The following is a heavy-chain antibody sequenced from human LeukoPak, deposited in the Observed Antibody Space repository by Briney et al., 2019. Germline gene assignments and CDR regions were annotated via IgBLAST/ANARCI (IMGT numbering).Heavy chain of an antibody. CDR3: ATHTKGSYFES. CDR2: IYYFGGA. Sequence: SETLSLTCSVSSGSITSLSYYWGWIRQSPTTGLEWIGSIYYFGGAYYRPSLLSRASLSIVTSKNQISLNLTSVTATDTAVYYCATHTKGSYFESWGQGTLVTVSS. CDR1: SGSITSLSYY. V-gene: IGHV4-39*01. D-gene: IGHD3-10*01. J-gene: IGHJ4*02.